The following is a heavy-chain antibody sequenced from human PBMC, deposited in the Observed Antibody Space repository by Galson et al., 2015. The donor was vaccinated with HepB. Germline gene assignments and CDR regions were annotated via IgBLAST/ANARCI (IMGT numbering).Heavy chain of an antibody. CDR2: INHSGST. J-gene: IGHJ4*02. Sequence: ETLSLTCAVYGGSFSGYYWSWIRQPPGKGLEWIGEINHSGSTNYNPSLKSRVTISVDTSKNQFSLKLSSVTAADTAVYYCARGRSYSYGPLTLTSSRPFLGHFDYWGQGTLVTVSS. CDR3: ARGRSYSYGPLTLTSSRPFLGHFDY. D-gene: IGHD5-18*01. V-gene: IGHV4-34*01. CDR1: GGSFSGYY.